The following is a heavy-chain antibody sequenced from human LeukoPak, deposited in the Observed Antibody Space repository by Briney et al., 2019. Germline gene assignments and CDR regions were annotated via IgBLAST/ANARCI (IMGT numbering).Heavy chain of an antibody. CDR3: AKETRSAGYYFDY. J-gene: IGHJ4*02. V-gene: IGHV3-9*01. D-gene: IGHD6-13*01. Sequence: GGTLRLSCAASGFTFDDYAMHWVRQAPGKGLEWVSGISWNSGSIGYADSVKGRFTISRDNAKDSLYLQMNSLRAEDTALYYCAKETRSAGYYFDYWDQGTLVTVSS. CDR2: ISWNSGSI. CDR1: GFTFDDYA.